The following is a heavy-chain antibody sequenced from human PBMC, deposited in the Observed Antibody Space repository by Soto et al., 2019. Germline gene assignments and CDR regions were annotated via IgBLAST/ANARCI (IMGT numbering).Heavy chain of an antibody. CDR2: INPNSGGT. CDR3: ARAYCSGGSCYGMDV. J-gene: IGHJ6*02. Sequence: VQLVQSGAEVKKPGESLRISCEGSGYGFTNYWINWVRQMPGKGLEWMGWINPNSGGTNYAQKFQGRVTMTRDTSISTAYMELSRLRSDDTAVYYCARAYCSGGSCYGMDVWGQGTTVTVSS. CDR1: GYGFTNYW. D-gene: IGHD2-15*01. V-gene: IGHV1-2*02.